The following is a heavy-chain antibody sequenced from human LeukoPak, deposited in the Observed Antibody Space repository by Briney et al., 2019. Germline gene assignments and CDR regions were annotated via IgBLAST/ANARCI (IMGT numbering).Heavy chain of an antibody. V-gene: IGHV4-59*01. D-gene: IGHD6-19*01. CDR1: GGSISSYY. J-gene: IGHJ4*02. Sequence: SETLSLTCTVSGGSISSYYWSWIRQPPGKGLEGIGYIYYSGSTNYNPSLKSRLTISVHTSKNQFSLKLSSVTAADTAVYYCARAGYSSYYFDYWGQGTLVTVSS. CDR3: ARAGYSSYYFDY. CDR2: IYYSGST.